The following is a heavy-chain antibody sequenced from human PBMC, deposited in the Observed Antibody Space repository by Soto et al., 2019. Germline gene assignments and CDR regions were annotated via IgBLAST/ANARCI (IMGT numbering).Heavy chain of an antibody. CDR1: GFTFRSYI. CDR2: ISGNGGTT. J-gene: IGHJ4*02. D-gene: IGHD1-26*01. Sequence: EVQLLESGGGLVQPGGSLRLSCVASGFTFRSYIMSWVRQAPGKGLEWVSAISGNGGTTFYPDSVKGRLTISRDNSKNTLYLQMNSPRAEDTAVYYCAKGRWDGNSAIFDYWSQGTLVTVSS. V-gene: IGHV3-23*01. CDR3: AKGRWDGNSAIFDY.